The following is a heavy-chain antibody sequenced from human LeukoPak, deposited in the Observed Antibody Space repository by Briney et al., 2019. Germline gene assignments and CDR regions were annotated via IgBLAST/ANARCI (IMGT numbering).Heavy chain of an antibody. V-gene: IGHV3-30*18. CDR1: GFTFSSYG. J-gene: IGHJ6*02. D-gene: IGHD2-21*01. CDR3: AKAGRIDYGMDV. CDR2: ISYDGSNK. Sequence: GGSLRLSCAASGFTFSSYGMHWVRQAPGKGLEWVAVISYDGSNKYYADSVKGRFTISRDNSKNTLYLQMNSLRAEDTAVYYCAKAGRIDYGMDVWGQGTTVTVSS.